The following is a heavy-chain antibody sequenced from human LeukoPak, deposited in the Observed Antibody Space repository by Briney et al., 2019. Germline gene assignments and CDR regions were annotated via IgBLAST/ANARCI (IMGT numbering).Heavy chain of an antibody. CDR3: AKDTGYYYDSSGHFDY. CDR2: INWNSGSI. V-gene: IGHV3-9*01. D-gene: IGHD3-22*01. Sequence: GGSLRLSCAASGFTFDDYAMHWVRQAPGEGLEWVSGINWNSGSIGYADSVKGRFTISRDNAKNSLYLQMNSLRAEDTALYYCAKDTGYYYDSSGHFDYWGQGTLVTVSS. J-gene: IGHJ4*02. CDR1: GFTFDDYA.